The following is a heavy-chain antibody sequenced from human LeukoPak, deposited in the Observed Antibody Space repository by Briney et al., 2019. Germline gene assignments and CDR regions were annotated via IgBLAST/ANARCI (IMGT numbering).Heavy chain of an antibody. D-gene: IGHD2-2*01. Sequence: SETLSLTCAVYGGSFSGYYWSWIRQPPGKGLEWIGEINHSGSTNYNPSLKSRVTISVDTSKNQFSLKLSSVTAADTAVYYCARGPPVGYCSSTSCRDPKRSAFDIWGQGTTVTVSS. CDR3: ARGPPVGYCSSTSCRDPKRSAFDI. CDR2: INHSGST. CDR1: GGSFSGYY. J-gene: IGHJ3*02. V-gene: IGHV4-34*01.